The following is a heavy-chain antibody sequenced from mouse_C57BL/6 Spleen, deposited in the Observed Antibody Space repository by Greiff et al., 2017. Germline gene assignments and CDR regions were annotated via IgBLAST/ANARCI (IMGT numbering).Heavy chain of an antibody. J-gene: IGHJ2*01. CDR3: AREADRYYFDY. V-gene: IGHV3-6*01. CDR2: ISYDGSN. CDR1: GYSITSGYY. Sequence: EVKLQESGPGLVKPSQSLSLTCSVTGYSITSGYYWNWIRQFPGNKLEWMGYISYDGSNNYNPSLKNRISITRDTSKNQFFLKLNSVTTEDTATYYCAREADRYYFDYWGQGTTLTVSS.